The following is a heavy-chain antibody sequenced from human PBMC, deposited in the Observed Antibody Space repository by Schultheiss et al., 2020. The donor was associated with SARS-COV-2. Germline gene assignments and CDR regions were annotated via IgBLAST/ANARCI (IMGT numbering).Heavy chain of an antibody. D-gene: IGHD6-13*01. Sequence: GGSLRLSCAASGFTFSQYWIHWVRQVPGKGLVWISRIKGDGEGTVNADSVKGRFTISRDNSKNTLYLQMNSLRAEDTAIYYCAREWYSSSWYLHYYYYYGMDVWGQGTTVTVSS. J-gene: IGHJ6*02. V-gene: IGHV3-74*01. CDR2: IKGDGEGT. CDR3: AREWYSSSWYLHYYYYYGMDV. CDR1: GFTFSQYW.